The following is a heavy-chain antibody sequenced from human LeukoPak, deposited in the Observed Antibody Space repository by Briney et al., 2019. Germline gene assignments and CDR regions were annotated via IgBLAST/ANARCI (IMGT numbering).Heavy chain of an antibody. CDR2: VTDSGSRT. CDR3: ARAPYDSSGYYYDQ. CDR1: GFIFNKYA. Sequence: GGSLRLSCAASGFIFNKYAMNWVRQAPGKGLEWVSLVTDSGSRTYCADSVKGRFTISGDNSKNTLYLQMDSLRAEDTAVYYCARAPYDSSGYYYDQWGQGTLVTVSS. D-gene: IGHD3-22*01. V-gene: IGHV3-23*01. J-gene: IGHJ5*02.